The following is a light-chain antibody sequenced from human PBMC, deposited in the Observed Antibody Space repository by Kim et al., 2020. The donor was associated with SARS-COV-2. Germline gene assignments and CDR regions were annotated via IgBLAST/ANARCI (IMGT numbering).Light chain of an antibody. Sequence: QSITITCTGTSSDDGGCNYVSWYQQHPGTAPKLIIYDVSNRPSGVSDRFSGSKSGNTASLTISGLQSEDEADYYCSSCTDSITLDVFGTGTKVTVL. CDR1: SSDDGGCNY. J-gene: IGLJ1*01. CDR3: SSCTDSITLDV. CDR2: DVS. V-gene: IGLV2-14*03.